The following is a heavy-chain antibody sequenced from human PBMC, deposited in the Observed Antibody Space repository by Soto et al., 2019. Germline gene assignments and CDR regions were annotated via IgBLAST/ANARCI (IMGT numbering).Heavy chain of an antibody. Sequence: EVQLVESGGGLVQPGRSLKLSCAASGFTFHDDAMHWVRQGQGKGLEWVSGITWNSGSIDYADSVKGRFTISRDNAKNSLYLQMNSLRPEDTALYYCAKDIREYSSGWTYFDYWGHGTLVTVSS. D-gene: IGHD6-19*01. CDR2: ITWNSGSI. CDR3: AKDIREYSSGWTYFDY. CDR1: GFTFHDDA. V-gene: IGHV3-9*01. J-gene: IGHJ4*01.